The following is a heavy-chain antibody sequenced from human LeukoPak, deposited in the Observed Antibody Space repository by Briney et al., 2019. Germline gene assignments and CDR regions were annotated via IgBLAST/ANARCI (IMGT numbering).Heavy chain of an antibody. CDR3: ARHRDGYNPFDY. J-gene: IGHJ4*02. CDR1: GGTFISYA. V-gene: IGHV1-69*13. Sequence: SVKVSCKASGGTFISYAISWVRQAPGQGLEWMGGIIPIFGTANYAQKFQGRVTITADESTSTAYMELSSLRSEDTAMYYCARHRDGYNPFDYWGQGTLVTVSS. CDR2: IIPIFGTA. D-gene: IGHD5-24*01.